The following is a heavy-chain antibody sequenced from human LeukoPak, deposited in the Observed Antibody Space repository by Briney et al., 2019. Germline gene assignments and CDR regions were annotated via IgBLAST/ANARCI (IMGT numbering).Heavy chain of an antibody. CDR3: ARDTNVEFVEWAPLFDY. Sequence: GGSLRLSCAAAGFAFSSYWMSWVRQAPGKGLEWVANIKQDGSEKYYVDSVKGRFTISRDNAKNSLYLQMNSLRAEGTAVYYCARDTNVEFVEWAPLFDYWGQGTLVTVSS. J-gene: IGHJ4*02. CDR1: GFAFSSYW. CDR2: IKQDGSEK. D-gene: IGHD1-26*01. V-gene: IGHV3-7*01.